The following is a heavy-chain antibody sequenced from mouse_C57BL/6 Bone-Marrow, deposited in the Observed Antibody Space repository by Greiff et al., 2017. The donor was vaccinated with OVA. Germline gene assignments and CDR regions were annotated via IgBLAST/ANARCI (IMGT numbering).Heavy chain of an antibody. V-gene: IGHV1-19*01. D-gene: IGHD3-3*01. J-gene: IGHJ2*01. CDR2: INPYNGGT. Sequence: VQLQQSGPVLVKPGASVKMSCKASGYTFTDYYMNWVKQSHGKSLEWIGVINPYNGGTSYNQKFKGKATLTVDKSSSTAYMQLSSLTSEATEVYYCERRTAKGYWGQGTTLTVSS. CDR1: GYTFTDYY. CDR3: ERRTAKGY.